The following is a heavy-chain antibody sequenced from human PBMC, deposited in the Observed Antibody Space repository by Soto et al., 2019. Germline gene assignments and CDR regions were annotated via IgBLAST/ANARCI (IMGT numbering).Heavy chain of an antibody. CDR1: GFTFSSYS. D-gene: IGHD2-2*01. CDR2: ISSSSSTI. Sequence: GGSLRLSCAASGFTFSSYSMNWVRQAPGKGLEWVSYISSSSSTIYYADSVKGRFTISRDNSKNSLYIQMNSLRAEDTAVYYCARVLGSTSPGVYYYGIDVWGQGTTVTVSS. V-gene: IGHV3-48*01. J-gene: IGHJ6*02. CDR3: ARVLGSTSPGVYYYGIDV.